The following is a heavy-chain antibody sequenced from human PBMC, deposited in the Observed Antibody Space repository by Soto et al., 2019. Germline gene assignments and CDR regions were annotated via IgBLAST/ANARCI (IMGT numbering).Heavy chain of an antibody. CDR1: GFTVSSYA. CDR2: ISGSGVIT. V-gene: IGHV3-23*01. D-gene: IGHD4-17*01. J-gene: IGHJ4*02. Sequence: EVQLLESGGGLVQPGGSLRLSCAASGFTVSSYAMNWVRQAPGKGMDWVSAISGSGVITYYADSVKGRFTISRDNSKNTLYRQMNSLRAEDTAVYYGAKGARMTTVTKGLDWGQGTLVTVSS. CDR3: AKGARMTTVTKGLD.